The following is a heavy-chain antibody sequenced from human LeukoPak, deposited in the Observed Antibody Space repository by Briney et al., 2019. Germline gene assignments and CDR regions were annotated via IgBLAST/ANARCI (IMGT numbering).Heavy chain of an antibody. CDR1: GFTFSSYW. V-gene: IGHV3-7*01. J-gene: IGHJ4*02. CDR3: TRLPTVVTPRPIDY. CDR2: IKQDGSEK. D-gene: IGHD4-23*01. Sequence: GGSLRLSCAASGFTFSSYWMSWVRQAPGKGLEWVANIKQDGSEKYYVDSVKGRFTISRDNAKNSLYLQMNSLRAEDTAVYYCTRLPTVVTPRPIDYWGQGTLVTVSS.